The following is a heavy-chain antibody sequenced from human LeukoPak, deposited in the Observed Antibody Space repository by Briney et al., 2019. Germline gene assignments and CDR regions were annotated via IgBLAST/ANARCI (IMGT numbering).Heavy chain of an antibody. Sequence: ASVKVSCKASGYTFTGYYIHWVRQAPGQGLEWMGWINPNSGGTNYAQKFQGRVTMTRDTSISTAYMELSRLRSDDTAVYYCARSYSSSWYWFDPWGQGTLVTVSS. D-gene: IGHD6-13*01. CDR2: INPNSGGT. CDR1: GYTFTGYY. V-gene: IGHV1-2*02. CDR3: ARSYSSSWYWFDP. J-gene: IGHJ5*02.